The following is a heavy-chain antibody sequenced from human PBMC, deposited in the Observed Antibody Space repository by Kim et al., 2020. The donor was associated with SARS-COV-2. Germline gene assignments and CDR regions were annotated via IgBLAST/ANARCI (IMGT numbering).Heavy chain of an antibody. Sequence: SVKVSCKASGGTFSSYAISWVRQAPGQGLEWMGRIIPILGIANYAQKFQGRVTITADTSTSTAYMELSSLRSEDTAVYYCARQLRLGELSFDYWGQGTLVTVSS. J-gene: IGHJ4*02. CDR2: IIPILGIA. CDR1: GGTFSSYA. V-gene: IGHV1-69*04. CDR3: ARQLRLGELSFDY. D-gene: IGHD3-16*02.